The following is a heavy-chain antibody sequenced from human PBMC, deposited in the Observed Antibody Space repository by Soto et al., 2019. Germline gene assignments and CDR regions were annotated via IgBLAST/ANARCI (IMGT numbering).Heavy chain of an antibody. Sequence: ASVKVCCKASGYTFTSYARQWVRQAPGQRLEWMGWINAGNGNTKYSQKFQGRVTITRDTSASTAYMELSSLRSEDTAVYYCARGVDTAMDPFDYWGQGTLVTVSS. CDR2: INAGNGNT. CDR1: GYTFTSYA. D-gene: IGHD5-18*01. V-gene: IGHV1-3*01. J-gene: IGHJ4*02. CDR3: ARGVDTAMDPFDY.